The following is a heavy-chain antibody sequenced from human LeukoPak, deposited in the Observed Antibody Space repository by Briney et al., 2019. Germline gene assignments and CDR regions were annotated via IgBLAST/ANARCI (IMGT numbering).Heavy chain of an antibody. V-gene: IGHV3-23*01. CDR2: INGSGHST. J-gene: IGHJ4*02. Sequence: GGTLRLSCAASGFTFSSYGMSWVRQAPGKGLDWVSTINGSGHSTYYADSVKGRFTISRDNSKNTLFLQMNSLRAEDTAVYHCAKSNSRQWLINFDYWGQGTLVTVSS. D-gene: IGHD6-19*01. CDR1: GFTFSSYG. CDR3: AKSNSRQWLINFDY.